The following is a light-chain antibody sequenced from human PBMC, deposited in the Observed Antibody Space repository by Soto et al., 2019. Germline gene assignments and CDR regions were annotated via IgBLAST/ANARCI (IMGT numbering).Light chain of an antibody. V-gene: IGLV1-40*01. J-gene: IGLJ2*01. CDR1: SSNIGAGSD. CDR2: ANN. Sequence: QSVLTQPPSVSGAPGQSVTISCTGSSSNIGAGSDVHWYQHLPGTPPKVLIYANNNRPSGVPDRFSGSKSGTSASLSITGLQAEDGADYYCQSYDSSLSGSVFGGGTKVTVL. CDR3: QSYDSSLSGSV.